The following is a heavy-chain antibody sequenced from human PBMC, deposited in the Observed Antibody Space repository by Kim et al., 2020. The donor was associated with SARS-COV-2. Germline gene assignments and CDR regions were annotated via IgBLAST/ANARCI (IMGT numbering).Heavy chain of an antibody. J-gene: IGHJ6*03. CDR2: IYYSGST. D-gene: IGHD3-10*01. CDR1: GGSISSYY. V-gene: IGHV4-59*01. Sequence: SETLSLTCTVSGGSISSYYWSCIRQPPGKGLEWIGYIYYSGSTNYNPSLKSRVTISVDTSKNQFSLKLSSVTAADTAVYYCARVVTMAQGVIIAPYYYY. CDR3: ARVVTMAQGVIIAPYYYY.